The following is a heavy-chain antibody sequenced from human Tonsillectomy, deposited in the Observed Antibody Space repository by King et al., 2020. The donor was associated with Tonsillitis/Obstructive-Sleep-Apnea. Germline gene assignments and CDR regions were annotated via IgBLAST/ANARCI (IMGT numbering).Heavy chain of an antibody. V-gene: IGHV3-15*01. D-gene: IGHD3-10*01. Sequence: VQLVESGGGLVKPGGSLRLSCAASGFSFSDAWMTWVRQAPGKGLEWVGRIKSKTDGGTTDYAAPVKGRFIISRVDSKNTGFLQIDSLKTEDTALYYCTTDLWQWGQGTLVTVSS. CDR1: GFSFSDAW. CDR3: TTDLWQ. CDR2: IKSKTDGGTT. J-gene: IGHJ4*02.